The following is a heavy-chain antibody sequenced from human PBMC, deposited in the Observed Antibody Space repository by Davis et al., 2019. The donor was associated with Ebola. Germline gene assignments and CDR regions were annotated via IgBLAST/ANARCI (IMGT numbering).Heavy chain of an antibody. D-gene: IGHD1-14*01. CDR2: IYHSGDT. CDR1: GAGSISTSVW. Sequence: SETLSLTCTVSGAGSISTSVWWSWVRQTPGKGLEWIGEIYHSGDTNYNPSLKSRVTMSVDRSKNQFSLNLRSVTAADTAVYYCARTYADNRNGAFDYWGQGTLVTVSS. V-gene: IGHV4-4*02. CDR3: ARTYADNRNGAFDY. J-gene: IGHJ4*02.